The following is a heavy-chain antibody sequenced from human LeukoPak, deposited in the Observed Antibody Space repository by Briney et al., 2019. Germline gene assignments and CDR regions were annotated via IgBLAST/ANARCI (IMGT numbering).Heavy chain of an antibody. CDR2: INHSGST. CDR3: ATSRYSSTPFDY. D-gene: IGHD6-19*01. CDR1: GGSFSGYY. V-gene: IGHV4-34*01. J-gene: IGHJ4*02. Sequence: SETLSLTCAVYGGSFSGYYWSWIRQPPGKGLEWIGEINHSGSTNYNPSLKSRVTISVDTSKNQFSLKLSSVTAADTAVYYCATSRYSSTPFDYWGQGTLVTVSS.